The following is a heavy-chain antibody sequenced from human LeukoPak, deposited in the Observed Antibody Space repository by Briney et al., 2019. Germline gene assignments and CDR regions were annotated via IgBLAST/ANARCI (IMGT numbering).Heavy chain of an antibody. D-gene: IGHD2-15*01. V-gene: IGHV3-23*01. CDR3: AKDYCRGGNCPLPFFDS. J-gene: IGHJ4*02. CDR1: GSTLTEHA. CDR2: IIDVGGT. Sequence: GGSLRLSCAVSGSTLTEHAWSWVRQAPGEGLEWVSGIIDVGGTYYADSVKGRFTISRDSSKNTLYLQMNNLRAENTATYYCAKDYCRGGNCPLPFFDSWGQGTLVTVSS.